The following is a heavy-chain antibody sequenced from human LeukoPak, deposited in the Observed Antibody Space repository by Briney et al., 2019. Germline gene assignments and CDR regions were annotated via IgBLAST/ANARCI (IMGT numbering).Heavy chain of an antibody. J-gene: IGHJ5*02. CDR1: GFAFSSFG. Sequence: GGSLRLSCAASGFAFSSFGMHWVRQAPGKGLEWVAVIWYDGTNKYYADSVKGRFTISRDNSKNTLYLQMNSLRAEDAAVYYCARATVTRWFDPWGQGTLVTVSS. CDR2: IWYDGTNK. D-gene: IGHD4-17*01. V-gene: IGHV3-33*01. CDR3: ARATVTRWFDP.